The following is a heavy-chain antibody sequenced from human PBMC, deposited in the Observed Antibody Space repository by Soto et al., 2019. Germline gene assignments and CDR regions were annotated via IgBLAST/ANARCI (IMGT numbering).Heavy chain of an antibody. J-gene: IGHJ6*02. V-gene: IGHV1-69*12. Sequence: QVQLEQSGAEVKKPGSSVKVSCKASGGTFRNSAISWVRQAPGQGLEWMGGIMPIFRTPDYAQKFQGRVTITAEESTSTGYMGLSGPKSCDTAVYFCARDNARPQLGWNYYSILDVWGHGTTVTVSS. CDR1: GGTFRNSA. D-gene: IGHD1-1*01. CDR2: IMPIFRTP. CDR3: ARDNARPQLGWNYYSILDV.